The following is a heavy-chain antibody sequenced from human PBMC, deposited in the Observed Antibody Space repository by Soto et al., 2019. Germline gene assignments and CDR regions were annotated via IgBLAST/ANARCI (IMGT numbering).Heavy chain of an antibody. Sequence: ASVKVSCKASGYTFTNYAMHWVRQAPGQRLEWMGWINAGNGNTKYSQKFQGRVTITRDTSASTAYMELSSLRSEDTAVYYCARGGYYDSSGSRNYHYYGMNVWGQGTTVTVSS. D-gene: IGHD3-22*01. J-gene: IGHJ6*02. CDR1: GYTFTNYA. V-gene: IGHV1-3*01. CDR3: ARGGYYDSSGSRNYHYYGMNV. CDR2: INAGNGNT.